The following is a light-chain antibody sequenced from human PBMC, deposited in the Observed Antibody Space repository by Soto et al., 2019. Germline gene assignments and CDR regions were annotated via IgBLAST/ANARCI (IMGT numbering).Light chain of an antibody. CDR1: QSVSSN. CDR2: GAS. V-gene: IGKV3-15*01. Sequence: ILMTQSPATLSVSPGEIATLCCRASQSVSSNLAWYQQKPGQAPRLRIYGASTRATGIPARFSGSGSGTEFTLTISSLQSEDFAVYYCQQYGGSPLITFGQGTRLEIK. CDR3: QQYGGSPLIT. J-gene: IGKJ5*01.